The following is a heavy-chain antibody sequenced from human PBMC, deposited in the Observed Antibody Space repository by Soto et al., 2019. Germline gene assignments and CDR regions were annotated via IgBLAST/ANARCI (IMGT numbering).Heavy chain of an antibody. CDR3: ARDHLDNYYSMDV. Sequence: QVQLQESGPGLVKPSETLSLTCTVSGGSISSYYWSWIRQPPGKGLEWIGYIYYSGSTNYNPSLKSRVTISVDTSKNQFSLKLSSVTAADTAVYYWARDHLDNYYSMDVWCQGTTATVSS. D-gene: IGHD3-9*01. V-gene: IGHV4-59*01. CDR2: IYYSGST. CDR1: GGSISSYY. J-gene: IGHJ6*02.